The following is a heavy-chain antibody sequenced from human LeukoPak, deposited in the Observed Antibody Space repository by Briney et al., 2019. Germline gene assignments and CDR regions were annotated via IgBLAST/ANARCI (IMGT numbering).Heavy chain of an antibody. CDR2: ITYSGSI. CDR3: ARHLPPYVHIDI. D-gene: IGHD3-16*01. V-gene: IGHV4-59*08. Sequence: SETLSLTCNVYGGSISPYYWSWIRQPPGKGLEWIAYITYSGSINYNPSLKSRVTTSVNMSKNQFSLKLDSVTAADTAVYYCARHLPPYVHIDIWGQGTEVTVSS. CDR1: GGSISPYY. J-gene: IGHJ3*02.